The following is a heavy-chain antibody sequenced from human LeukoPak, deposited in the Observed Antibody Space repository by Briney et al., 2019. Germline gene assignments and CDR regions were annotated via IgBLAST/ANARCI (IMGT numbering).Heavy chain of an antibody. CDR2: INHSGST. J-gene: IGHJ4*02. CDR3: ARVRIWGSGYYFDY. Sequence: SETLSLTCAVYGGSFSGYYWSWIRQPPGKGLEWIGEINHSGSTNYNPSLKSRVTISVDTSKNQFSLKLSSVTAADTAVYYCARVRIWGSGYYFDYWGQGTLVTVSS. CDR1: GGSFSGYY. V-gene: IGHV4-34*01. D-gene: IGHD3-22*01.